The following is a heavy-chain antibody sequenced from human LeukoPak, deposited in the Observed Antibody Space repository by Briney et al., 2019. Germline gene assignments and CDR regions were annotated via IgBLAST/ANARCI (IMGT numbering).Heavy chain of an antibody. CDR1: GFTFSDYV. CDR3: ARDRSTTHFDY. CDR2: IWYDGSNT. D-gene: IGHD5/OR15-5a*01. V-gene: IGHV3-33*01. J-gene: IGHJ4*02. Sequence: PGGSLRLSCAASGFTFSDYVMHWVRQAPGKGLEWVAMIWYDGSNTYYADSVKGRFTISRDNSKNTLFLQMDSLRAEDTAVYYCARDRSTTHFDYWGQGTLVTVSS.